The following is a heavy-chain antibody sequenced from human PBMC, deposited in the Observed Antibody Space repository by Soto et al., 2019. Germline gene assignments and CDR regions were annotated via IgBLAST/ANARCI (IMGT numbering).Heavy chain of an antibody. CDR3: ASGVVVVAATDYYYYYGMDV. Sequence: SSETLSLTCTVSGGSISSSSYYWGWIRQPPGKGLEWIGSIYYSGSTYYNPSLKSRVTISVDTSKNQFSLKLSSVTAADTAVYYCASGVVVVAATDYYYYYGMDVWGQGTTVTVSS. V-gene: IGHV4-39*01. D-gene: IGHD2-15*01. CDR1: GGSISSSSYY. CDR2: IYYSGST. J-gene: IGHJ6*02.